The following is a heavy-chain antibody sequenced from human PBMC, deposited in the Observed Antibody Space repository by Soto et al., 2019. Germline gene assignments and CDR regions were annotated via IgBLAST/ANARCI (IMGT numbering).Heavy chain of an antibody. J-gene: IGHJ4*02. CDR2: INPNSGGT. V-gene: IGHV1-2*02. D-gene: IGHD5-12*01. CDR3: ATSVGYTYFAC. Sequence: QVQLVQSGAEVKKPGSSVKVSCKASGYTFTGYYIHWVRQAPGQGLEWMGWINPNSGGTNYAQNLEGGVTMTRTTSIRTAYMDLSRLRSDDTDVYYCATSVGYTYFACWVQGTLV. CDR1: GYTFTGYY.